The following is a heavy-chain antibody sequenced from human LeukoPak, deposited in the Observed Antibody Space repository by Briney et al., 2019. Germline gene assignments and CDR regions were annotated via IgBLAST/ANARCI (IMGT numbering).Heavy chain of an antibody. J-gene: IGHJ4*02. CDR2: INPNSGGT. Sequence: GASVKVSCKASGYTFTGYYMHWVRQAPGQGLEWMGCINPNSGGTNYAQKFQGRVTITRDTSISTAYMELSRLRSDDTAVYYCARAAHYYGSGSYWSYWGQGTLVTVSS. CDR1: GYTFTGYY. CDR3: ARAAHYYGSGSYWSY. V-gene: IGHV1-2*02. D-gene: IGHD3-10*01.